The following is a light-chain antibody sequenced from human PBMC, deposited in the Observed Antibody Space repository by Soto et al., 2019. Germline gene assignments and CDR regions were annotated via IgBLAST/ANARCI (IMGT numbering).Light chain of an antibody. J-gene: IGLJ1*01. V-gene: IGLV1-44*01. CDR2: SNN. CDR3: AARDDSLNRPL. CDR1: SXNIGSNT. Sequence: QSVLTQPPSASGTPGQRVTISCSGSSXNIGSNTVNWYQQLPGTAPKLLIYSNNQRPSGVPDRFSGPKSGTSASLAISGLQSEDEADYYCAARDDSLNRPLFATGIKFAVL.